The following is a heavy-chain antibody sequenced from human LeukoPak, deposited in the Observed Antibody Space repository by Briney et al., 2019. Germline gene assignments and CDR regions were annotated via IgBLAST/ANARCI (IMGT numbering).Heavy chain of an antibody. CDR1: GFTVSSNY. Sequence: PGGSLRLSCAASGFTVSSNYMSWVRQAPGKGLEWVSVIYSGGNTYYADSVKGRFTISRHSSKNTLYLQMNSLRAEDTAVYYCARGLTYYYGSVDYWGQGTMVTVSS. V-gene: IGHV3-53*04. D-gene: IGHD3-10*01. CDR2: IYSGGNT. CDR3: ARGLTYYYGSVDY. J-gene: IGHJ4*02.